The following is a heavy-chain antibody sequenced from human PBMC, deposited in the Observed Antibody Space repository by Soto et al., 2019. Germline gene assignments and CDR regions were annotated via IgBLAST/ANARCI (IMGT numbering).Heavy chain of an antibody. CDR1: GYTFTSYA. J-gene: IGHJ5*02. CDR2: INAGNGNT. D-gene: IGHD6-6*01. Sequence: VASVKVSCKASGYTFTSYAMHWVRQAPGQRLEWMGWINAGNGNTKYSQKFQGRVTITRDTSASTAYMELSSLRSEDTAVYYCARAYDEYSSSFWFDPWGQGTLVTVSS. V-gene: IGHV1-3*01. CDR3: ARAYDEYSSSFWFDP.